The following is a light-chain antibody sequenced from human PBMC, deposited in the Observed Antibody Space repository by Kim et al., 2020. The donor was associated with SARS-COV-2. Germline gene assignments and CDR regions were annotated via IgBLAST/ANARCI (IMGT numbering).Light chain of an antibody. V-gene: IGKV3-20*01. Sequence: EIVLTQSPGTLSLSPGEGATLSCRASQSVSDNYLAWYQHKPGQAPRLLIYVASSRATGIPARFSGSGSGTDFTLTISRLEPEDFAVYYCQQYGSPWRTFGQGTKVDIK. J-gene: IGKJ1*01. CDR2: VAS. CDR1: QSVSDNY. CDR3: QQYGSPWRT.